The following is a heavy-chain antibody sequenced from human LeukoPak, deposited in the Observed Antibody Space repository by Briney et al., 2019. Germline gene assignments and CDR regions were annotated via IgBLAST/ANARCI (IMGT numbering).Heavy chain of an antibody. Sequence: GGSLRLSCAASGFTFSSYGMSWVRQAPGKGLEWVSAISGSGGSTYYADSVKGRFTISRDNSKNTLYLQMNSLRAEDTAIYYCARGKRDQLLLCAFDIWGQGTMVTVSS. J-gene: IGHJ3*02. D-gene: IGHD2-2*01. CDR3: ARGKRDQLLLCAFDI. CDR2: ISGSGGST. CDR1: GFTFSSYG. V-gene: IGHV3-23*01.